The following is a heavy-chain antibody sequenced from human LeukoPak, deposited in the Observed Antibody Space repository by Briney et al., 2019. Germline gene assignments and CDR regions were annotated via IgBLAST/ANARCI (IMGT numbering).Heavy chain of an antibody. CDR1: GSTFSNSA. Sequence: PGGSLRLSCAASGSTFSNSAMSWVRQTPGKGLEWVSAISGSGGSTYYADSVKGRFTISRGNSKNTLYLQMNSLRAEDTALYYCAKHQYSSGWFLNYWGQGTQVTVSS. CDR3: AKHQYSSGWFLNY. V-gene: IGHV3-23*01. J-gene: IGHJ4*02. D-gene: IGHD6-19*01. CDR2: ISGSGGST.